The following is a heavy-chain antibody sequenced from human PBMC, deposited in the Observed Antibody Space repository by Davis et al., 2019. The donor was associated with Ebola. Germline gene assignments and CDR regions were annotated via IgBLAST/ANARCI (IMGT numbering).Heavy chain of an antibody. Sequence: GESLKISCAASGFTFSSYGMHWVRQAPGKGLEWVAVISYDGSNKYYADSVKGRFTISRDNSKNTVYLQMDSLRVEDTAVYYCARQGWSGYSLRHWLDPWGRGTLVTVSS. J-gene: IGHJ5*02. V-gene: IGHV3-30*03. D-gene: IGHD3-3*01. CDR1: GFTFSSYG. CDR2: ISYDGSNK. CDR3: ARQGWSGYSLRHWLDP.